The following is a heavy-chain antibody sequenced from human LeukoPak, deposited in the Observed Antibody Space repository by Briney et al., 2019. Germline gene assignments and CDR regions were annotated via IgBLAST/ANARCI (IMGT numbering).Heavy chain of an antibody. CDR2: ISSSSSTI. CDR1: GFTFSSYS. J-gene: IGHJ4*02. D-gene: IGHD2-15*01. CDR3: ARDVRVFGWWEPFDY. V-gene: IGHV3-48*01. Sequence: GGSLRLSCAASGFTFSSYSMNWVRQAPGKGLEWVSYISSSSSTIYYADSVKGRFTISRDNAKNSLYLQMNSLRAEDTAVYYCARDVRVFGWWEPFDYWGQGTLVTVSS.